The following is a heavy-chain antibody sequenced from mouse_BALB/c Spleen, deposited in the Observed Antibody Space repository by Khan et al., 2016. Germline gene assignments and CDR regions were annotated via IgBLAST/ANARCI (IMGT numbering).Heavy chain of an antibody. Sequence: EVKLEVSGPGLVKPSQSLSLTCTVTGYSITSDYAWNWIRQFPGNKLEWMGYISYSGSTSYNPSLKSRISITRDTSKNQFFLQLNSVTTEDTATYDCASCYGNYWYFDVWGAGTTVTVSS. D-gene: IGHD2-1*01. CDR3: ASCYGNYWYFDV. CDR1: GYSITSDYA. V-gene: IGHV3-2*02. J-gene: IGHJ1*01. CDR2: ISYSGST.